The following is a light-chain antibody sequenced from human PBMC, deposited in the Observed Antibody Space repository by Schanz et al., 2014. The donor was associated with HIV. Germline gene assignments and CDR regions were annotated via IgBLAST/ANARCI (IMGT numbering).Light chain of an antibody. CDR1: QSISAW. J-gene: IGKJ2*01. CDR3: QQCVTYPYT. CDR2: EAS. Sequence: DIQMTQSPSTLSASVGDRVSITCRASQSISAWLAWYQQKPGRAPKLLIYEASTLETGVPSTFSGSGSATEFTLTISSLQPDDFATYYCQQCVTYPYTFGQGTKLDIK. V-gene: IGKV1-5*03.